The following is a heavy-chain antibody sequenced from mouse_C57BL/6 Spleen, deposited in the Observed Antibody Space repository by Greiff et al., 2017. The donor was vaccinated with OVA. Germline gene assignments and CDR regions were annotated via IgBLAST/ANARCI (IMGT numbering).Heavy chain of an antibody. V-gene: IGHV1-64*01. J-gene: IGHJ2*01. Sequence: QVQLQQPGAELVKPGASVKLSCKASGYTFTSYWMHWVKQRPGQGLEWIGMIHPNSGSTNYNEKFKSKATLTVDKSYSTAYMQRSSLTAEDAAGYYGGREDSDYDVPGDYWGKGTTLTVSS. CDR1: GYTFTSYW. CDR3: GREDSDYDVPGDY. D-gene: IGHD2-4*01. CDR2: IHPNSGST.